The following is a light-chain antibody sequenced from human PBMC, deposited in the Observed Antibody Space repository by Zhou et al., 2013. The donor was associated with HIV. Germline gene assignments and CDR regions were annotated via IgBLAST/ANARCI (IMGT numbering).Light chain of an antibody. CDR3: QQRSDWPLT. CDR2: DTS. CDR1: QSISSTY. V-gene: IGKV3D-20*02. J-gene: IGKJ4*01. Sequence: EIVLTQSPGTLSLSPGERATLSCRLSQSISSTYLAWYQQKPGQAPRLLIYDTSVRATGIPARFSGSGSGTDFTLTISSLEPEDFAVYYCQQRSDWPLTFGGGTKVE.